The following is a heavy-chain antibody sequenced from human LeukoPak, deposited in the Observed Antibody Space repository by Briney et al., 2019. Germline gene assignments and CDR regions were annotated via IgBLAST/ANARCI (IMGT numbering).Heavy chain of an antibody. V-gene: IGHV6-1*01. Sequence: SQTLSLTCAISGDIVSTNSAAWNWITQSPSRGLEWLGRTYYRSKWYNDYAVSVKSRITINPDTSKNQFSLQLNSVTPEDTAVYYCARDVGRYLDSWGLGTLVTVSS. CDR2: TYYRSKWYN. J-gene: IGHJ4*02. D-gene: IGHD2-15*01. CDR1: GDIVSTNSAA. CDR3: ARDVGRYLDS.